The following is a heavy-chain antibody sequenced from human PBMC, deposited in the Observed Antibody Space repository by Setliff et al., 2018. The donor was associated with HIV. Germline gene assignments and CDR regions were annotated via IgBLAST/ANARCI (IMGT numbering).Heavy chain of an antibody. V-gene: IGHV4-38-2*02. D-gene: IGHD3-22*01. CDR1: GFSISSRYY. CDR2: IYHTGSS. J-gene: IGHJ4*02. CDR3: ARDVLDLVISVYGF. Sequence: SETLSLTCDVSGFSISSRYYWGWIRQSPGKGLEWIGNIYHTGSSYYNPSLNDRATISLDTSKNQFSLKLNSLTAADTAVYSCARDVLDLVISVYGFWGQGIPVTVSS.